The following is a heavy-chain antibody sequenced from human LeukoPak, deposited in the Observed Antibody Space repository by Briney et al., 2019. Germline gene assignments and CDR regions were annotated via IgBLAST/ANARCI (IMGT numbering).Heavy chain of an antibody. CDR2: LYSGGHT. J-gene: IGHJ5*02. CDR3: ARARCDSCGYGS. CDR1: GFTVTSSY. V-gene: IGHV3-66*02. Sequence: PGGSLRLSCAASGFTVTSSYMSWVRQAPGKGLEWVAVLYSGGHTYYAGSVRGRFTISRDTSKNTLYLQMDSLRSEDTAEYYCARARCDSCGYGSWGQGTLVTASS. D-gene: IGHD3-22*01.